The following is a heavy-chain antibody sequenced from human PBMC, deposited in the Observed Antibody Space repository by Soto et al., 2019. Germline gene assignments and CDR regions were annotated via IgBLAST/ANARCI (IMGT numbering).Heavy chain of an antibody. CDR2: IKSKTDGGTT. Sequence: GESLKISCAASGFTFSNAWMNWVRQAPGKGLEWVGRIKSKTDGGTTDYAAPVKGRFTISRDDSKNTLYLQMNSLKTEDTAVYYCTTDLYSSGWYLTDRNWFDPWGQGTLVTVSS. D-gene: IGHD6-19*01. J-gene: IGHJ5*02. CDR3: TTDLYSSGWYLTDRNWFDP. CDR1: GFTFSNAW. V-gene: IGHV3-15*07.